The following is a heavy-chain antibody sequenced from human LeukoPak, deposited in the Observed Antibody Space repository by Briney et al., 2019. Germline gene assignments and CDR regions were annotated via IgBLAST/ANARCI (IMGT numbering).Heavy chain of an antibody. CDR3: ARDNPYCSSTSCYRYYYYYMDV. V-gene: IGHV3-48*01. D-gene: IGHD2-2*01. J-gene: IGHJ6*03. CDR2: ISSSSSTI. CDR1: GFTFSSYS. Sequence: PGGSLRLSCAASGFTFSSYSMNWVRQAPGKGLEWVSYISSSSSTIYYADSVKGRFTISRDNAKNSLYLQMNSLRAEDTAVYYCARDNPYCSSTSCYRYYYYYMDVWGKGTTVTVSS.